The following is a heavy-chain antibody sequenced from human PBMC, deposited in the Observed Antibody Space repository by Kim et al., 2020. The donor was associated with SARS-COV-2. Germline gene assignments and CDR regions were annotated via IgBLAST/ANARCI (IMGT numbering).Heavy chain of an antibody. CDR3: AKSKSVGNSWSFDY. CDR2: ISGSGDNT. CDR1: GFTFSNYA. J-gene: IGHJ4*02. V-gene: IGHV3-23*01. Sequence: GGSLRLSCAASGFTFSNYAMSWVRQAPGKGLEWVSVISGSGDNTYHADSVKGRFTISRDNSKNTLYLQMNSLRAEDTAVYYCAKSKSVGNSWSFDYWGQGTLVTVFS. D-gene: IGHD6-13*01.